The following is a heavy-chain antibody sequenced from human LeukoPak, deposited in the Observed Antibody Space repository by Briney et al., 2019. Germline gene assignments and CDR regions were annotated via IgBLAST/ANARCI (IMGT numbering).Heavy chain of an antibody. CDR2: IRSKAYGGIT. CDR1: GFTFGDYA. V-gene: IGHV3-49*04. CDR3: TRDLGFQLGVYYYYGMDV. J-gene: IGHJ6*02. D-gene: IGHD3-3*01. Sequence: GGSLRLSCTASGFTFGDYAMSWVRQAPGKGLEWVGFIRSKAYGGITEYAASVKGRFTISRDDSKSIAYLQMNSLKTEDTAVYYCTRDLGFQLGVYYYYGMDVWGQGTTVTVSS.